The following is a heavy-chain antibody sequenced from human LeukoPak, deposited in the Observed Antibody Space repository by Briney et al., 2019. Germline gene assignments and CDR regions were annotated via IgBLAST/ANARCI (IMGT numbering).Heavy chain of an antibody. V-gene: IGHV3-48*03. CDR1: GFTFSSYE. CDR3: AELGITMIGGV. D-gene: IGHD3-10*02. Sequence: TGGSLRLSCAASGFTFSSYEMNWVRQAPGKGREWVSYISSSGSTIYYADSVKGRFTISRDNAKNSVYLQMTSLRAEDTAVYYCAELGITMIGGVWGKGTTVTISS. J-gene: IGHJ6*04. CDR2: ISSSGSTI.